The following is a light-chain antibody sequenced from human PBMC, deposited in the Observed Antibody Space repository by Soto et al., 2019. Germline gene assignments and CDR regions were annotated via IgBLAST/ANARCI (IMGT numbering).Light chain of an antibody. Sequence: DIQMTQSPSTLSASVGDRVTITCRASQSIASYLNWYQLKPGKAPKLLISDAFSLQSGVPSRFSGSGSGTDFTLTINSLQPEDFATYYCQQSYSTPLGFGQGTKVEIK. CDR3: QQSYSTPLG. CDR2: DAF. CDR1: QSIASY. J-gene: IGKJ1*01. V-gene: IGKV1-39*01.